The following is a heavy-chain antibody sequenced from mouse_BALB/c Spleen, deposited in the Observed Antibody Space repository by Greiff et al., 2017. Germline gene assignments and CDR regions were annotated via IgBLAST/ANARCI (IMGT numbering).Heavy chain of an antibody. CDR3: ARPPSGTWYFDV. D-gene: IGHD4-1*01. Sequence: EVKLMESGGDLVKPGGSLKLSCAASGFAFSSYDMSWVRQTPEKRLEWVAYISSGGGSTYYPDTVKGRFTISRDNAKNTLYLQMSSLKSEDTAMYYCARPPSGTWYFDVWGAGTTVTVSS. CDR1: GFAFSSYD. CDR2: ISSGGGST. J-gene: IGHJ1*01. V-gene: IGHV5-12-1*01.